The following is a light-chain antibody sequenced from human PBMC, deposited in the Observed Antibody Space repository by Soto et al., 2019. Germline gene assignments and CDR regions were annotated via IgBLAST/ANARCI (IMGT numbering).Light chain of an antibody. CDR1: QSISNH. V-gene: IGKV1-39*01. Sequence: DIQMTQSPSSLSASVGDRVTITCRASQSISNHLNWYQQKPGKAPKLLIYAASSLQSGVPSRFSGSGSGPDFTLTISSLQPEDFATYYCQQSYSSPPTFGQGTKVDIK. CDR2: AAS. J-gene: IGKJ1*01. CDR3: QQSYSSPPT.